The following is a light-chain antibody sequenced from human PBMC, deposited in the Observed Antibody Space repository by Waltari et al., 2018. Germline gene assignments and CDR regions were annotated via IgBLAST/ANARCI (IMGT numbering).Light chain of an antibody. J-gene: IGLJ1*01. V-gene: IGLV3-21*04. CDR1: NIGSYS. Sequence: SYVLTQPPSVSVAPGETARITCGGDNIGSYSVHWYQQKPGQAPVLVIRYDSDRPSGIPERFSGSNSANTATLTISRVEVGDEANYYCQVWHAALDPGVFGTGTEVTV. CDR2: YDS. CDR3: QVWHAALDPGV.